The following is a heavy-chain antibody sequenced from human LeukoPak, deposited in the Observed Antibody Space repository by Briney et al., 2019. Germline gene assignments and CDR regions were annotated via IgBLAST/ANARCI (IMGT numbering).Heavy chain of an antibody. CDR1: RDRFSSFSSA. CDR3: TRDPDYNYCMDV. V-gene: IGHV6-1*01. Sequence: SQTLSLTCAISRDRFSSFSSAWHWIRQSPSRGLEWLGRTYYRSKWYHDYAISVKSRISVNPDTSKNQFSLQLSSVTPEDTAVYYATRDPDYNYCMDVWGQGTTVTVSS. J-gene: IGHJ6*02. CDR2: TYYRSKWYH.